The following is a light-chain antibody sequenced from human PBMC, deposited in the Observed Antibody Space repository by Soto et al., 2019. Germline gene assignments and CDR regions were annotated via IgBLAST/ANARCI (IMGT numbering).Light chain of an antibody. V-gene: IGKV3-15*01. J-gene: IGKJ2*01. CDR2: GVS. CDR1: QSVSSK. Sequence: EIVMTQSPATLSVSPGERATLSCRASQSVSSKLAWFQQKPGQAPSLLIYGVSTRATGVPVRFSGSGSGTEFTLTVNSLPYEDFAVYYCQQYNNWPHTVGPGTKADIK. CDR3: QQYNNWPHT.